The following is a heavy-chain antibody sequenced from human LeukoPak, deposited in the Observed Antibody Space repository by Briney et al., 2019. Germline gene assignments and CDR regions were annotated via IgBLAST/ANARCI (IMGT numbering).Heavy chain of an antibody. J-gene: IGHJ4*02. CDR2: IYPRGDST. CDR3: AKDVVPDSGWDLDY. Sequence: GGSLRLSCAASGFTFSTYSMTWVRQGPGKGLEWVSSIYPRGDSTFYADSVKGRFTISRDSSKNTLYLQMSSLRTEDTAIYYCAKDVVPDSGWDLDYWGQGTLVTVSS. V-gene: IGHV3-23*01. CDR1: GFTFSTYS. D-gene: IGHD6-19*01.